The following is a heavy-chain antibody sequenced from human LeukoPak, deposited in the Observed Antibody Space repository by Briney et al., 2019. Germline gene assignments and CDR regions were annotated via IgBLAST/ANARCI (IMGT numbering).Heavy chain of an antibody. Sequence: GGSLRLSSAACGFTLISYSMNWVRQAPGMGLEWVSYISSSSSTIYYADSVKGRFTISIDNAKNSLYLQMNSLRAEDTAVYYCARDPSFMTTVTPFCDYWGQGTLVTVSS. CDR1: GFTLISYS. D-gene: IGHD4-17*01. CDR2: ISSSSSTI. V-gene: IGHV3-48*01. CDR3: ARDPSFMTTVTPFCDY. J-gene: IGHJ4*02.